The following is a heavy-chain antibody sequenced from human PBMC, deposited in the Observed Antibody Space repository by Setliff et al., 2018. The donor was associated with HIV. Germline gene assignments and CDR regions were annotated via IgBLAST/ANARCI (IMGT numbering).Heavy chain of an antibody. J-gene: IGHJ4*02. V-gene: IGHV3-30*01. CDR3: AREGGSSGYCGYFDY. D-gene: IGHD3-22*01. Sequence: GGSLRLSCAAFGFTVHWVRQAPGKGLEWVSAISSDGISKYYAESVKGRFTISRDNSKNTVYLQMDSLPAEDTAVYYCAREGGSSGYCGYFDYWGQGTLVTVSS. CDR1: GFT. CDR2: ISSDGISK.